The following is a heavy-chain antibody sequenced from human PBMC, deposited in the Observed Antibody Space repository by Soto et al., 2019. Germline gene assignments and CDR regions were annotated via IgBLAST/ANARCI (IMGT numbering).Heavy chain of an antibody. J-gene: IGHJ6*02. Sequence: QITLKESGPTLVKPTQTLTLTCTFSGFSLSTRGVGVGWIRQPPGKALEWLGIIYWDAGKRYSPSLNSRLNITKDTSKNQVVLTMTNMDPVDTATYYCGAAPYCSGGRCPGNYYDAMDVWGQGTTVTVSS. CDR1: GFSLSTRGVG. CDR3: GAAPYCSGGRCPGNYYDAMDV. D-gene: IGHD2-15*01. V-gene: IGHV2-5*02. CDR2: IYWDAGK.